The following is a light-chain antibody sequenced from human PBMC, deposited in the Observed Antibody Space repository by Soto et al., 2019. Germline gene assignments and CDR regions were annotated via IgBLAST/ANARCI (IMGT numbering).Light chain of an antibody. CDR1: QSVSSS. V-gene: IGKV3-20*01. CDR2: GAS. J-gene: IGKJ2*01. CDR3: QQYDTSPPAMYT. Sequence: EIVLTQSPGTLSLSPGERATLSCRASQSVSSSLAWYQQQPGQAPRLFIYGASNRATGIPDRFSGSGSGTDFTRTISRLEPEDFAVYYCQQYDTSPPAMYTFGQGTKLEIK.